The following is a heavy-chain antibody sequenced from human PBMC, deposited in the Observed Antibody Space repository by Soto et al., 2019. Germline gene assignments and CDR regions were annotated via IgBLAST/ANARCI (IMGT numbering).Heavy chain of an antibody. Sequence: ASVKVSCKASGGTLSSYAISWVRQAPGQGLEWMGGIIPIFGTANYAQKFQGRVTITADESTSTAYMELSSLRSEDTAVYYCARDRGTLGYYDSSGYYYVWGQGTLVTVSS. CDR2: IIPIFGTA. D-gene: IGHD3-22*01. J-gene: IGHJ4*02. CDR1: GGTLSSYA. V-gene: IGHV1-69*13. CDR3: ARDRGTLGYYDSSGYYYV.